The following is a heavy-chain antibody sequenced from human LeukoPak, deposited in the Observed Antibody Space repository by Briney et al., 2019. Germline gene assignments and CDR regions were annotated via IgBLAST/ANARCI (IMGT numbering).Heavy chain of an antibody. J-gene: IGHJ4*02. CDR3: ARLTRGYSGYDPHYLDY. Sequence: GGSLRLSCAASGFTFSSYEMNWVRQAPGKGLEWVSYISSSGSTIYYADSVKGRFTISRDNAKNSLYLQMNSLRAEDTAVYYCARLTRGYSGYDPHYLDYWGQGTLVTVSS. CDR1: GFTFSSYE. V-gene: IGHV3-48*03. D-gene: IGHD5-12*01. CDR2: ISSSGSTI.